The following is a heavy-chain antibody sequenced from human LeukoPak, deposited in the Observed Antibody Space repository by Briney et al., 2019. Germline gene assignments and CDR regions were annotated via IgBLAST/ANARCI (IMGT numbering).Heavy chain of an antibody. Sequence: GGSLRLSCAASGFTFDDYAMHWVRQAPGKGLEWVSGISWNSGSIGYADSVKGRFTISRDNAKNSLYLQMNSLRAEDTALYYCAKDNIGTATTPNFDYWGQGTPVTVSS. CDR2: ISWNSGSI. CDR3: AKDNIGTATTPNFDY. V-gene: IGHV3-9*01. CDR1: GFTFDDYA. D-gene: IGHD1-1*01. J-gene: IGHJ4*02.